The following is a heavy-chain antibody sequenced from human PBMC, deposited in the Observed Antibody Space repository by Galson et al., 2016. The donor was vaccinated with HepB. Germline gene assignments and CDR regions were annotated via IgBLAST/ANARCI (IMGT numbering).Heavy chain of an antibody. Sequence: TLSLTCTVSGGSISSDGYYWTWIRQHPGKGLEWIGYIYHSGSTYYNPSLRSRVSISVDTSKNQFSLRLSSVTAADTAVYYCARGGGYFGYVFDYWGQGSLVTVSS. D-gene: IGHD5-12*01. CDR1: GGSISSDGYY. CDR2: IYHSGST. J-gene: IGHJ4*02. CDR3: ARGGGYFGYVFDY. V-gene: IGHV4-31*03.